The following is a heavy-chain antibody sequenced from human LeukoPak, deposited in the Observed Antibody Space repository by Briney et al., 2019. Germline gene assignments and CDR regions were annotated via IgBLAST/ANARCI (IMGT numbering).Heavy chain of an antibody. CDR2: IRYDGSNK. J-gene: IGHJ4*02. CDR1: GLTFSSYG. Sequence: GGSLRLSCAASGLTFSSYGMHWVRQAPGKGLEWVAFIRYDGSNKYYADPVKGRFTISRDNSKNTLYLQTNSLRAEDTAVYYCAKTPRSTTVDYWGQGTLVTVSS. D-gene: IGHD2-2*01. CDR3: AKTPRSTTVDY. V-gene: IGHV3-30*02.